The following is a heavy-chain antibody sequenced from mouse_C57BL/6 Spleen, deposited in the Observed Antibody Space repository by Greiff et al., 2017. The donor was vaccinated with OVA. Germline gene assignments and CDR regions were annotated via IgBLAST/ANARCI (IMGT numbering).Heavy chain of an antibody. V-gene: IGHV1-72*01. Sequence: LLQPGAELVKPGASVKLSCKASGYTFTSYWMHWVKQRPGRGLEWIGRIDPNSGGTKYNEKFKSKATLTVDKPSSTAYMQLSSLTSEDSAVYYCASRDYDYDGGYFDVWGTGTTVTVSS. CDR1: GYTFTSYW. CDR3: ASRDYDYDGGYFDV. CDR2: IDPNSGGT. J-gene: IGHJ1*03. D-gene: IGHD2-4*01.